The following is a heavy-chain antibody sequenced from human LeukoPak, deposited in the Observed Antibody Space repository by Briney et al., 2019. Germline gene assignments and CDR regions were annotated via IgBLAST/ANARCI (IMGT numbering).Heavy chain of an antibody. CDR1: GFTFSDYY. Sequence: GGSLRLSCAASGFTFSDYYMSWLRQAPGKGLEWVSYISSSGSTIYYADSVKGRFTISRDNAKNSLYLHMNSLRAEDTAVYYCARGDFMSNDYDYHGCFDPWGQGTLVTVSS. J-gene: IGHJ5*02. V-gene: IGHV3-11*01. CDR3: ARGDFMSNDYDYHGCFDP. D-gene: IGHD5-12*01. CDR2: ISSSGSTI.